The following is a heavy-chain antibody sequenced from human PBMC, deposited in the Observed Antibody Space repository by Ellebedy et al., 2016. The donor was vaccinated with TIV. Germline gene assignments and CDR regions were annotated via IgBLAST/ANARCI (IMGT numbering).Heavy chain of an antibody. J-gene: IGHJ4*02. CDR2: IKSKTDGGTT. CDR3: TTDRSVFYGGKIYYFDY. D-gene: IGHD4-23*01. Sequence: GGSLRLXXAASGFTFSNAWMSWVRQAPGKGLEWVGRIKSKTDGGTTDYAAPVKGRFTISRDDSKNTLYLQMNSLKTEDTAVYYCTTDRSVFYGGKIYYFDYWGQGTLVTVSS. V-gene: IGHV3-15*01. CDR1: GFTFSNAW.